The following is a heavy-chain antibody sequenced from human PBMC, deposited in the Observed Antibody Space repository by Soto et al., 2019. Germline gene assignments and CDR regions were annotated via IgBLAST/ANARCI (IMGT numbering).Heavy chain of an antibody. D-gene: IGHD5-18*01. V-gene: IGHV1-2*02. CDR2: INPKNGGT. CDR3: ARRDSSGSLDF. Sequence: ASVKVFCKTSGYTFTYFYIHWVRLAPGQGLEWMGWINPKNGGTSHAQKFQGRVTMTRDTSISTVYMELNSLTSDDRGIYYCARRDSSGSLDFWGQGTLVTVSS. CDR1: GYTFTYFY. J-gene: IGHJ4*02.